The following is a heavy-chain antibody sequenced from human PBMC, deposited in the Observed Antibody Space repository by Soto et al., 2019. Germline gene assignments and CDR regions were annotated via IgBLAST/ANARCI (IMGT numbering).Heavy chain of an antibody. V-gene: IGHV3-30-3*01. J-gene: IGHJ3*02. D-gene: IGHD5-12*01. CDR3: ASSDLIVATIFDAFDI. CDR2: ITNSRSYI. CDR1: GFTFSSYA. Sequence: GGSLRLSCAASGFTFSSYAMHWVRQAPGTGLEWVAVITNSRSYIYYADSVKGRFTISRDNAKDSLYLQMNSLRAEDTAVYYCASSDLIVATIFDAFDIWGQGTMVTVSS.